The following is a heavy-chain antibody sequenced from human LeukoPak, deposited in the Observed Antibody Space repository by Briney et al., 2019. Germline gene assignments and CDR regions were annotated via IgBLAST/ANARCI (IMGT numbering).Heavy chain of an antibody. V-gene: IGHV4-34*01. J-gene: IGHJ4*02. CDR2: INHSRST. CDR3: ARKASIRGGFH. Sequence: SETLSLTCAVYGGSFSGYYWSWIRQPPGKGLEWIGEINHSRSTNCNPSLKSRITISVDTSKNQFSLKLISVTAADTAVYYCARKASIRGGFHWGQGTLVTVSS. D-gene: IGHD2-2*01. CDR1: GGSFSGYY.